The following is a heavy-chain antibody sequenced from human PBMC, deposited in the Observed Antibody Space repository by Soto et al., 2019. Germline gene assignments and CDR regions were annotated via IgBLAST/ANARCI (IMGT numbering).Heavy chain of an antibody. J-gene: IGHJ6*02. Sequence: PGRSLRLSCAASGFTFSSYAMHWVRQAPGKGMEWVAVISYDGSNKYYADSVKGRFTISRDNSKNTLYLQMNSLRAEDTAVYYCARDSKGMDVWGQGTTVTVSS. CDR1: GFTFSSYA. CDR3: ARDSKGMDV. V-gene: IGHV3-30-3*01. CDR2: ISYDGSNK.